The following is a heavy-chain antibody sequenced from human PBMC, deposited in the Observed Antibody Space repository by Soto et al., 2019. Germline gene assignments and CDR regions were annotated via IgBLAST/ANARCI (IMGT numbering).Heavy chain of an antibody. V-gene: IGHV3-23*01. D-gene: IGHD4-17*01. CDR2: ISGSGGST. Sequence: GGSLRLSCAASGFTFSSYAMSWVRQAPGKGLEWVSAISGSGGSTYYADSVKGRFTISRDNSKNTLYLQMNSLRAEDMAVYYCANARLRGYYFDYWGQGTLVTVSS. CDR1: GFTFSSYA. J-gene: IGHJ4*02. CDR3: ANARLRGYYFDY.